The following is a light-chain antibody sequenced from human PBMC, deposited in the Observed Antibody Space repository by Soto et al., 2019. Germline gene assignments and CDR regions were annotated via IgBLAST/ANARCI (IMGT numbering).Light chain of an antibody. Sequence: IVFTQAPGTLSLSPGDMATPFYRASQSVSNNYLAWYQQKPGQAPRLLIYGASNRATGIPDRFSGSGSGTDFTLTISRLEPEDFAVYYCQQYGSSGTFGQGTKVDIK. V-gene: IGKV3-20*01. J-gene: IGKJ1*01. CDR1: QSVSNNY. CDR2: GAS. CDR3: QQYGSSGT.